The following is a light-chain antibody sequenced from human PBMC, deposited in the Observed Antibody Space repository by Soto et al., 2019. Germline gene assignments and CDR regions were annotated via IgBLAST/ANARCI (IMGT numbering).Light chain of an antibody. CDR2: WAS. V-gene: IGKV4-1*01. CDR3: QQYYSTPRT. J-gene: IGKJ1*01. Sequence: DIVMTQSPDPLAVSLGERATINCKSSQSVLYSSNNKKYLAWYQQKPGQPPKLLIYWASTRESGVPDRFSGSGSGTDFTLTISSLQAEDVAVYYCQQYYSTPRTFGQGTKV. CDR1: QSVLYSSNNKKY.